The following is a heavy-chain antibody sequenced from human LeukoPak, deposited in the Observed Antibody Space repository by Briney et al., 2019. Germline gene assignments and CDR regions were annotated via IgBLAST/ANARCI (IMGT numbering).Heavy chain of an antibody. CDR3: AKDRSRYYYGSGSYYVD. CDR1: GFTFSNYS. CDR2: ITSSSTFR. J-gene: IGHJ4*02. Sequence: GGSLRLSCAASGFTFSNYSTNWVRQAPGKGLEWVSSITSSSTFRYYADSLTGRFTISRDNAENSLYLQTNSLRAEDTAVYYCAKDRSRYYYGSGSYYVDWGQGTLVTVSS. D-gene: IGHD3-10*01. V-gene: IGHV3-21*01.